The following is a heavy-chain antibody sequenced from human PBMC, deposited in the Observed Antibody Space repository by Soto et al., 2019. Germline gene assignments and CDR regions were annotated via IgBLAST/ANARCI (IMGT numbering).Heavy chain of an antibody. CDR3: ARVYDFWSGYYDY. D-gene: IGHD3-3*01. CDR2: INSDGSST. CDR1: GFSFSSYW. V-gene: IGHV3-74*01. J-gene: IGHJ4*02. Sequence: GGSLRLSCAASGFSFSSYWMHWVRQAPGKGLVWVSRINSDGSSTSYADSVKGRFTISRDNAKNTLYLQMNSLRAEDTAVYYCARVYDFWSGYYDYWGQGTLVTVSS.